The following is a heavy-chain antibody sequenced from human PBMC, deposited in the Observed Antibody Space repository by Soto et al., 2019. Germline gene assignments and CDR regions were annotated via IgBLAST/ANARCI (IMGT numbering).Heavy chain of an antibody. Sequence: ASVKVSCKASGYTFTAYALHWVRQAPGHRLEWMGWINAGNGDTKYSQKFQDRVTINRDTSASTVYMEMSSLRSEDTTVYYCVRYVSSSIDCWGQGTPVTVSS. D-gene: IGHD2-2*01. CDR3: VRYVSSSIDC. V-gene: IGHV1-3*01. CDR1: GYTFTAYA. CDR2: INAGNGDT. J-gene: IGHJ4*02.